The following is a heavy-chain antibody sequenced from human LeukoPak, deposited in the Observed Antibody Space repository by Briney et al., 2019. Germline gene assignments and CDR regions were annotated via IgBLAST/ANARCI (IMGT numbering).Heavy chain of an antibody. V-gene: IGHV1-2*02. CDR1: GYSFTGYY. CDR3: AGLSGYDPYYFDY. J-gene: IGHJ4*02. D-gene: IGHD5-12*01. Sequence: GASMKVSCKASGYSFTGYYMHWVRQAPGQWLEWMGCINPNSGGTDYAQKFQGRVTMTRDTSISTAYMELSRLTTADTAVYYCAGLSGYDPYYFDYWGQGTLVAVSS. CDR2: INPNSGGT.